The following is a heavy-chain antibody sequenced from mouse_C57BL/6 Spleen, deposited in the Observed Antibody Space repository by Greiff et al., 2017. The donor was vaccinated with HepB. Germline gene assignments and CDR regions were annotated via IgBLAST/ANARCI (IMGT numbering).Heavy chain of an antibody. CDR2: IHPYSGST. CDR3: ARGGVRWYFDV. Sequence: QVQLQQPGAELVKPGASVKLSCKASGYTFTSYWMHWVKQRPGQGLEWIGMIHPYSGSTNYNEKFKSKATLTVDKSSSTAYMQLSSLTSEDSAVYYCARGGVRWYFDVWGTGTTVTVSS. D-gene: IGHD2-14*01. CDR1: GYTFTSYW. V-gene: IGHV1-64*01. J-gene: IGHJ1*03.